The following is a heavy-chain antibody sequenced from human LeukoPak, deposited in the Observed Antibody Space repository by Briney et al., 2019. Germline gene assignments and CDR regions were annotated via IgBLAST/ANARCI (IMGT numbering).Heavy chain of an antibody. J-gene: IGHJ4*02. CDR2: INPNSGGT. Sequence: ASVKVSCKASGYTFTGYYMHWVRQAPGQGLEWMGWINPNSGGTNYAQKFQGRVTMTRDTSISTAYMELSRLRSDDTAVYYCATTAGYRYGYDYFDYWGQGTLVTVSS. V-gene: IGHV1-2*02. CDR1: GYTFTGYY. D-gene: IGHD5-18*01. CDR3: ATTAGYRYGYDYFDY.